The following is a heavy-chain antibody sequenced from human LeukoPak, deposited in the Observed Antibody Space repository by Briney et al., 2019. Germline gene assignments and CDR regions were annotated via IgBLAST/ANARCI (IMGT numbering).Heavy chain of an antibody. V-gene: IGHV4-31*03. D-gene: IGHD1-1*01. CDR2: IYYTWST. Sequence: SQTLSLTCTVSGGSMGSGGYYWSWVRQSPGKGLEWIGYIYYTWSTNYNPSLKSRVTMSVATSKNQFSLNLSSVTAADTAVYYWARVPTPYDTTVLLDPWGQGALVTVSS. CDR3: ARVPTPYDTTVLLDP. J-gene: IGHJ5*02. CDR1: GGSMGSGGYY.